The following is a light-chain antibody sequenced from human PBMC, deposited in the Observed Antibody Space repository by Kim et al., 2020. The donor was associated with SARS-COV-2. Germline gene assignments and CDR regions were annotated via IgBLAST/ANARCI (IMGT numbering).Light chain of an antibody. CDR1: SLRSYY. V-gene: IGLV3-19*01. J-gene: IGLJ2*01. Sequence: SSELTQDPAVSVALGQTVRITCQGDSLRSYYASWYQQKPRQAPVLVIFGKNNRPSGIPDRFSGSSSGNTASLTITGAQAEDEADYYCNSRDTSGNHDVVFGGGTQLTVL. CDR2: GKN. CDR3: NSRDTSGNHDVV.